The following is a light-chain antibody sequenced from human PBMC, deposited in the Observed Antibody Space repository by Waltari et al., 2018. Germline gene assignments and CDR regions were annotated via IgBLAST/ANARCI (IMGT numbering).Light chain of an antibody. CDR2: EFT. V-gene: IGLV2-14*01. CDR1: GSDVGGYDY. Sequence: SALTQPASLSGSPGQSITIPSTETGSDVGGYDYVSWYQQNPAKAPRLMIFEFTRRPSGVSNRFSGSKSGNTASLTISGLQPEDEAAYYCSSYSGRITHVFGTGTQLTVL. CDR3: SSYSGRITHV. J-gene: IGLJ1*01.